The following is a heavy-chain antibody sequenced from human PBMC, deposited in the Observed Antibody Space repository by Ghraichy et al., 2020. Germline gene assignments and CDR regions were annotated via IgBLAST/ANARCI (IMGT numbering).Heavy chain of an antibody. D-gene: IGHD4-17*01. Sequence: SETLSLTCTVSGGSISSYYWSWIRQPPGKGLEWIGYIYYSGSTNYNPSLKSRVTISVDTSKNQFSLKLSSVTAADTAVYYCARHVKGYGDYGYAFDIWGQGTMVTVSS. CDR1: GGSISSYY. V-gene: IGHV4-59*08. CDR2: IYYSGST. CDR3: ARHVKGYGDYGYAFDI. J-gene: IGHJ3*02.